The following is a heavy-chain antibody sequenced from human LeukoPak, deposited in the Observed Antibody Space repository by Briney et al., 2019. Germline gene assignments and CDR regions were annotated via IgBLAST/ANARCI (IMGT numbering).Heavy chain of an antibody. CDR3: ARAEGRYSSGWSHDAFDI. J-gene: IGHJ3*02. Sequence: SETLSLTCTVSGGSISSSSYYWGWIRQPPGKGLEWIGSIYYSGSTYYNPSLKSRVTISVDTSKNQFSLKLSSVTAADTAVYYCARAEGRYSSGWSHDAFDIWGQGTMVTVSS. CDR2: IYYSGST. CDR1: GGSISSSSYY. D-gene: IGHD6-19*01. V-gene: IGHV4-39*01.